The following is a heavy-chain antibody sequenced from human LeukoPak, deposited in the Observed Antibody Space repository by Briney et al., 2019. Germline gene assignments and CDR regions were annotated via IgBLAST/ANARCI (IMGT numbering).Heavy chain of an antibody. CDR2: IYYSGST. Sequence: SETLSLTCTVSVGSISSYYWSWLRQPPGKGLEWIGYIYYSGSTNYNPSLKSRVTISVDTSKNQFSLKLSSVTAADTAVYYCARDRRPALDYWGQGTLVTVSS. CDR1: VGSISSYY. CDR3: ARDRRPALDY. V-gene: IGHV4-59*01. J-gene: IGHJ4*02.